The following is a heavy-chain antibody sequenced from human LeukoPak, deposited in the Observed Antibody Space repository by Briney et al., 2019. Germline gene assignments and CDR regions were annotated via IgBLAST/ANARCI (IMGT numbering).Heavy chain of an antibody. J-gene: IGHJ6*01. Sequence: QPGRSLRLSCAASGFTFSSYGMHWVRQAPGKGLEWVAVIWYDGSNKYYADSVKGRFTISRDNSKNTLYLQMNSLRAGDTAIYYCAKMKGHPLPKYYMDVWGQGTTVTVSS. V-gene: IGHV3-33*06. CDR2: IWYDGSNK. D-gene: IGHD1-26*01. CDR1: GFTFSSYG. CDR3: AKMKGHPLPKYYMDV.